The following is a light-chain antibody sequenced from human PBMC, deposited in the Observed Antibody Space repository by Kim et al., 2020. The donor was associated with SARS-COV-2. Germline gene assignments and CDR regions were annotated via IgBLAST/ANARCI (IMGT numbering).Light chain of an antibody. Sequence: GQGFTISCSGSNSHVGNNVVCWDQHHPGTAPKLLIYRNKRRPSGVPARFSGSKSGTSASLAISGLRSEDEADYYCATWDDSLTGVVFGGGTQLTVL. V-gene: IGLV1-47*01. J-gene: IGLJ2*01. CDR3: ATWDDSLTGVV. CDR1: NSHVGNNV. CDR2: RNK.